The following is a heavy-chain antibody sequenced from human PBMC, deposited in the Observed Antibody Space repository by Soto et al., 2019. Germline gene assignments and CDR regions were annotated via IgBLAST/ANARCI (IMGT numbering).Heavy chain of an antibody. Sequence: GGSLRLSCEASGFSFSSFAMSWVRQAPGKGLEWVSGIGGSGGGTYYADSVKGRFTISRDNSKNTLYLQMNSLRVEDTAVYYCTTDWQAAPVGPVWDYWGQGTLVTVSS. V-gene: IGHV3-23*01. CDR2: IGGSGGGT. CDR3: TTDWQAAPVGPVWDY. D-gene: IGHD3-16*01. J-gene: IGHJ4*02. CDR1: GFSFSSFA.